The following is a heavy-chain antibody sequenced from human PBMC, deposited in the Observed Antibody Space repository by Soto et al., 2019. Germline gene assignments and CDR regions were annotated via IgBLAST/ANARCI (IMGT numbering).Heavy chain of an antibody. CDR2: IYPGDSDT. CDR3: ARQRLWGTSGYYYFEN. Sequence: GESLKISCKCSGHFFSNYWIGWVRQMPEKGLEWMWIIYPGDSDTRYSPSFQGQVTITGDKSINTAYLQWSRLKASDTAIYYCARQRLWGTSGYYYFENWGQGTLVTVSS. J-gene: IGHJ4*02. D-gene: IGHD3-22*01. CDR1: GHFFSNYW. V-gene: IGHV5-51*01.